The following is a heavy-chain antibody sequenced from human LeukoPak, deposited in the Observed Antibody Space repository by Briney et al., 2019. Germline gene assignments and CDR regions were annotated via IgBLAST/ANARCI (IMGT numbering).Heavy chain of an antibody. J-gene: IGHJ4*02. D-gene: IGHD3-10*01. CDR2: TYSGGST. V-gene: IGHV3-66*01. CDR3: ARGTVTMVDY. Sequence: GGSLRLSCAASGFTVSSNYMSWVRQAPGRGLEWVSVTYSGGSTYYADSVKGRFTISRDNSKNTLFLQMNSLRAGDTAVYYCARGTVTMVDYWGQGTLVTVSS. CDR1: GFTVSSNY.